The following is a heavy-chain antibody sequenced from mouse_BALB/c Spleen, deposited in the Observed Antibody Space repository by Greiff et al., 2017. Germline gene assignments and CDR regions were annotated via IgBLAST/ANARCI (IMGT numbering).Heavy chain of an antibody. CDR3: TREYYGSNLWYFDV. V-gene: IGHV1-69*02. CDR2: IYPSDSYT. J-gene: IGHJ1*01. D-gene: IGHD1-1*01. Sequence: VQLQQPGAELVRPGASVKLSCKASGYTFTSYWINWVKQRPGQGLEWIGNIYPSDSYTNYNQKFKDKATLTVDKSSSTAYMQLSSPTSEDSAVYYCTREYYGSNLWYFDVWGAGTTVTVSS. CDR1: GYTFTSYW.